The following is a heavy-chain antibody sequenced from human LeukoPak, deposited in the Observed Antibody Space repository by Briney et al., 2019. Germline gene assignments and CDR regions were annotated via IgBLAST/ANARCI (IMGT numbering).Heavy chain of an antibody. J-gene: IGHJ4*02. CDR1: GGSISSGDYY. CDR2: IYYTGST. CDR3: ARLHVDVVATIDY. Sequence: PSQTLSLTCTVSGGSISSGDYYWSWIRQPPGKGLEWIGYIYYTGSTYYNPSLKSRVTMSVDTSKNQFSLMLSSVTAADTAVYYCARLHVDVVATIDYWGQGTLVTVSS. V-gene: IGHV4-30-4*01. D-gene: IGHD5-12*01.